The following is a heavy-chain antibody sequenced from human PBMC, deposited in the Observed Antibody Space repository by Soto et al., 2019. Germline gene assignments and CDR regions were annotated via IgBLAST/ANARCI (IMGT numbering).Heavy chain of an antibody. CDR3: TSHLGELSFLRAFDI. J-gene: IGHJ3*02. D-gene: IGHD3-16*02. CDR2: IRSKTNSYAT. CDR1: GFTVSGSA. V-gene: IGHV3-73*01. Sequence: GGSLRLSCAASGFTVSGSAVHWVRQASGKGLEWVGRIRSKTNSYATAYAASVKGRFTISRDDSKNTAYLQMNSLKTEDTAVYYCTSHLGELSFLRAFDIWGQGTMVTVSS.